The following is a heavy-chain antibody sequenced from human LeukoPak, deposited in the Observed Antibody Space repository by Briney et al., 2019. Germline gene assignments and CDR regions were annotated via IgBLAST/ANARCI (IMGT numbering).Heavy chain of an antibody. Sequence: GGSLRLSCAASGFTFSSYGMHWVRQAPGKGLEWVAFIRYDGSNKYYADSVKGRFTISRDNSKNTLYLQMNSLRAEDTAVYYCARDGYDFWSGYNPLYYYYYMDVWGKGTTVTVSS. CDR3: ARDGYDFWSGYNPLYYYYYMDV. CDR1: GFTFSSYG. V-gene: IGHV3-30*02. J-gene: IGHJ6*03. CDR2: IRYDGSNK. D-gene: IGHD3-3*01.